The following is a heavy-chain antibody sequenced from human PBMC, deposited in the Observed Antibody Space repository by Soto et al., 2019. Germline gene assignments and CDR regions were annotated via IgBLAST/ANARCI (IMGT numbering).Heavy chain of an antibody. CDR3: ATARDRSGWNWFDP. CDR2: ISYYGSNK. Sequence: QVQLVESGGGVVQPGRSLRLSCAASGFSFSSYGMRWVRQAPGKELEWVAVISYYGSNKYYADSVKGRFTISRDNSKNTLYLQMNSLRADDTAVYYCATARDRSGWNWFDPWGQGTLVTVSS. J-gene: IGHJ5*02. V-gene: IGHV3-30*03. CDR1: GFSFSSYG. D-gene: IGHD6-19*01.